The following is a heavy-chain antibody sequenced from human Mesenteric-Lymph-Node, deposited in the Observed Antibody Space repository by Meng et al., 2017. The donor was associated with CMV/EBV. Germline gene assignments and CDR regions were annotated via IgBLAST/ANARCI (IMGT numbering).Heavy chain of an antibody. CDR2: INQDGSER. CDR3: ARDDPPTAARYLYSGMDV. CDR1: GFTFANYW. V-gene: IGHV3-7*01. Sequence: GGSLRLSCAVSGFTFANYWMCWVRQAPGKGLEWVANINQDGSERFYVDSAKGRFTISRDNAKNSVHLQINSLRAEDTAVYYCARDDPPTAARYLYSGMDVWGQGTTVTVSS. D-gene: IGHD6-6*01. J-gene: IGHJ6*02.